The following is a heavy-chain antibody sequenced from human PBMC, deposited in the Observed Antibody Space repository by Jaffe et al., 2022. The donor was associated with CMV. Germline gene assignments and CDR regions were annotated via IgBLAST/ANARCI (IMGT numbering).Heavy chain of an antibody. CDR1: GGSISSYY. D-gene: IGHD1-7*01. CDR3: ASGGNWNYEGYYYYGMDV. V-gene: IGHV4-59*01. J-gene: IGHJ6*02. CDR2: IYYSGST. Sequence: QVQLQESGPGLVKPSETLSLTCTVSGGSISSYYWSWIRQPPGKGLEWIGYIYYSGSTNYNPSLKSRVTISVDTSKNQFSLKLSSVTAADTAVYYCASGGNWNYEGYYYYGMDVWGQGTTVTVSS.